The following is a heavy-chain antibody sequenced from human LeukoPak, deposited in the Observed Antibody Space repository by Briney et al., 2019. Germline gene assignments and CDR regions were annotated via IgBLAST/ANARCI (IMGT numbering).Heavy chain of an antibody. CDR3: ARAGEDTAMVPWSSSFYYMDV. J-gene: IGHJ6*03. CDR1: GFTFSSYA. V-gene: IGHV3-30-3*01. Sequence: PGGSLRLSCAASGFTFSSYAMHWVRQAPGKGLEWVAVISYDGSNKYYADSVKGRFTISRDNSKNTLYLQMNSLRAEDTAVYYCARAGEDTAMVPWSSSFYYMDVWGKGTTVTVSS. CDR2: ISYDGSNK. D-gene: IGHD5-18*01.